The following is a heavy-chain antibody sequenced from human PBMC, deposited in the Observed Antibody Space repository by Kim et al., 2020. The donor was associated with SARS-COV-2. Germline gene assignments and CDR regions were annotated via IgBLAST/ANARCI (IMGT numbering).Heavy chain of an antibody. CDR3: ARPSSHYYDSSGYIDY. CDR2: ISAYNGNA. Sequence: ASVKVSCKASGYTFTSYGISWVRQAPGQGLEWMRWISAYNGNANYAQKIQGRVTMTTDTSTSTAYMELRSLRSDDTAVYYCARPSSHYYDSSGYIDYWGQGTLVTVSS. CDR1: GYTFTSYG. J-gene: IGHJ4*02. D-gene: IGHD3-22*01. V-gene: IGHV1-18*01.